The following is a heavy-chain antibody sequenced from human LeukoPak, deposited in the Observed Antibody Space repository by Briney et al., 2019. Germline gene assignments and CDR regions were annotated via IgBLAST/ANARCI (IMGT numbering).Heavy chain of an antibody. CDR2: ISSSSSYI. CDR1: GFTFSSYS. J-gene: IGHJ4*02. CDR3: ARVTYYYDSSGYYYDFGYFDY. D-gene: IGHD3-22*01. V-gene: IGHV3-21*01. Sequence: GGSLRLSCAASGFTFSSYSMNWVRQAPGKGLEWVSSISSSSSYIYYADSVKGRFTISRDNAKNSLYLQMNSLRAEDTAVYYCARVTYYYDSSGYYYDFGYFDYWGQGTLVTVSS.